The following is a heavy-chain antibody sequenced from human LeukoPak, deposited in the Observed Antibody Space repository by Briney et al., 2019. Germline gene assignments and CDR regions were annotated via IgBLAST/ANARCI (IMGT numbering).Heavy chain of an antibody. CDR3: ARDNGVPAAMASYYYYYGLDV. J-gene: IGHJ6*02. D-gene: IGHD2-2*01. CDR2: ISAYNGNT. Sequence: ASVKVSCKASGYTFTNYGISWVRQAPGQGLEWMGWISAYNGNTNYAQKLQGRVTMTTDTSTSTAYMELRSLRSDDTAVYYCARDNGVPAAMASYYYYYGLDVWGQGTTVTVSS. V-gene: IGHV1-18*01. CDR1: GYTFTNYG.